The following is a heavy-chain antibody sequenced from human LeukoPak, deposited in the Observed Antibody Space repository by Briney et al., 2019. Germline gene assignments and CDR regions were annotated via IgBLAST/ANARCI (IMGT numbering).Heavy chain of an antibody. D-gene: IGHD4-17*01. V-gene: IGHV3-48*04. CDR2: ISSSGSTI. J-gene: IGHJ6*02. CDR1: GLTFSSYS. CDR3: ARAGTTVTTPGLYGMDV. Sequence: PGGSLRLSCAASGLTFSSYSMNWVRQAPGKGLEWVSYISSSGSTIYYADSVKGRFTVSRDNAKNSLYLQMNSLRAEDTAVYYCARAGTTVTTPGLYGMDVWGQGTTVTVSS.